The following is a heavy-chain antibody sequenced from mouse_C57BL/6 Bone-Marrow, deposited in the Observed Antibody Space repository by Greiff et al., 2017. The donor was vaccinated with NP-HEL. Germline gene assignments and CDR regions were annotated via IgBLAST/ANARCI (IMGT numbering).Heavy chain of an antibody. Sequence: VQLQQSGPELVKPGASVKISCKASGYAFSSSWMNWVKQRPGKGLEWIGRIYPGDGDTNYNGKFKGKATLTADKSSSTAYMQLSSLTSEDSAVYYCARLGLNCYYAMDYWGQGTSVTVSS. CDR1: GYAFSSSW. CDR2: IYPGDGDT. V-gene: IGHV1-82*01. D-gene: IGHD4-1*01. J-gene: IGHJ4*01. CDR3: ARLGLNCYYAMDY.